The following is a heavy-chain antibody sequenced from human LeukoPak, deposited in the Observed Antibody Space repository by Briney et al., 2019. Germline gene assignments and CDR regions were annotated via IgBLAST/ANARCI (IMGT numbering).Heavy chain of an antibody. Sequence: SETLSLTCTVSGGSISSHYWSWIRQPPGKGLEWIGYIYYSGSTNYNPSLKSRVTISVDTSKNQFSLKLSSVTAADTAVYYCARGSLGGRPWGQGTLVTVSS. CDR2: IYYSGST. CDR1: GGSISSHY. V-gene: IGHV4-59*11. D-gene: IGHD3-3*01. CDR3: ARGSLGGRP. J-gene: IGHJ5*02.